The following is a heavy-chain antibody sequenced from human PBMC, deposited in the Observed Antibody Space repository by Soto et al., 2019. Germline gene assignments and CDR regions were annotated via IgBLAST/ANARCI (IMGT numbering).Heavy chain of an antibody. V-gene: IGHV3-72*01. J-gene: IGHJ4*02. CDR2: TRNKANSYTT. D-gene: IGHD3-10*01. CDR1: GFTFSDHY. Sequence: GGSLRLSCAASGFTFSDHYMDWVRQAPGKGLEWVGRTRNKANSYTTEYAASVKGRFTISRDDSKNSLYLQMNSLKTEDTALYYCGSVSGSYYYDYWGQGTLVTVSS. CDR3: GSVSGSYYYDY.